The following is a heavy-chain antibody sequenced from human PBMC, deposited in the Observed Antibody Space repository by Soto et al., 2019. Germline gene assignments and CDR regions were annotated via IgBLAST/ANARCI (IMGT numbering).Heavy chain of an antibody. Sequence: QVQLVQSGAEVKKPGSSVKVSCKASGGTFSSYTISWVRQAPGQGLEWMGRIIPILGIANYAQKFQGRVTITADKSTSTAYMELSSMRSEDTDVYYCARVGYCSGGSCYLGYYYGMDVWGQGTTVTVSS. CDR3: ARVGYCSGGSCYLGYYYGMDV. J-gene: IGHJ6*02. CDR2: IIPILGIA. D-gene: IGHD2-15*01. CDR1: GGTFSSYT. V-gene: IGHV1-69*02.